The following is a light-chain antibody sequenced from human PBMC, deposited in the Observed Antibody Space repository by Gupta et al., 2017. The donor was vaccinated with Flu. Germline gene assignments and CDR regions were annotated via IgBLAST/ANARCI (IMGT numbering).Light chain of an antibody. V-gene: IGKV1-5*03. J-gene: IGKJ2*03. CDR2: KAS. CDR3: QHNNSSPFS. CDR1: QSISSW. Sequence: DIQMTQSPSTLSASVGDRVTITCRASQSISSWLAWYQQKPGKAPKLLIYKASSLESGVPSRCSGSGSGTEFTLTISSLQPDDVATYYCQHNNSSPFSFGQGTKLEIK.